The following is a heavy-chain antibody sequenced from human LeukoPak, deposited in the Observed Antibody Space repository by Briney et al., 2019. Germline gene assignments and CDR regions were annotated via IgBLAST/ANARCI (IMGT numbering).Heavy chain of an antibody. CDR1: GFTFSSYW. CDR3: ARVTGYSSSPGVDY. J-gene: IGHJ4*02. Sequence: GGSLRLSCAASGFTFSSYWMSWVRQAPGKGLEWVANIKQDGSEKYYVGSVKGRFTISRDNAKNSLYLQMNSLRAEDTAVYYCARVTGYSSSPGVDYWGQGTLVTVSS. CDR2: IKQDGSEK. V-gene: IGHV3-7*01. D-gene: IGHD6-6*01.